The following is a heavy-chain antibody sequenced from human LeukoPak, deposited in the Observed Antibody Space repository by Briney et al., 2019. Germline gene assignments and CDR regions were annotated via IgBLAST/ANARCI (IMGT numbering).Heavy chain of an antibody. D-gene: IGHD3-16*01. J-gene: IGHJ4*02. CDR2: VYHSGTT. CDR1: GGSISSSSYY. V-gene: IGHV4-39*07. Sequence: SETLSLTCTVSGGSISSSSYYWGWIRQPPGKGLEWVGSVYHSGTTYHNPSLKSRVTISVDSSKSQFSLKLNSVTAADTAVYYCARDWGSRNWGQGTLVTVSS. CDR3: ARDWGSRN.